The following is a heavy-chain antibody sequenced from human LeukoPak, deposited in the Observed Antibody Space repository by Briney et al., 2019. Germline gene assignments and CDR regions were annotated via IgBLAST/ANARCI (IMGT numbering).Heavy chain of an antibody. CDR2: INPNSGGT. V-gene: IGHV1-2*02. Sequence: ASVKVSCKASGYTFTGYYIHWVRQAPGQGLEWMGWINPNSGGTNYAQKFQGRVTMTRDTSISTAYMELSRLRSDDTAVYYCARGAEYYYDYHHPEHHYFDYWGQGTLVTVSS. D-gene: IGHD3-22*01. CDR1: GYTFTGYY. J-gene: IGHJ4*02. CDR3: ARGAEYYYDYHHPEHHYFDY.